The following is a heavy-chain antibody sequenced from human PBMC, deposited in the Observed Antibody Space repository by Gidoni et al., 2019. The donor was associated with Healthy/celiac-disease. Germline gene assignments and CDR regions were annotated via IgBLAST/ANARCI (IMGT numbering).Heavy chain of an antibody. Sequence: EVQLVESGGGLVQPGGSLKLSCAASGFTFSGSAMHWFRQASGKGLGWVGRIRSKANSYATAYAASVKGRFTISRDDSKNTAYLQMNSLKTEDTAVYYCTRPDPPRMDVWGQGTTVTVSS. V-gene: IGHV3-73*02. J-gene: IGHJ6*02. CDR3: TRPDPPRMDV. CDR2: IRSKANSYAT. CDR1: GFTFSGSA.